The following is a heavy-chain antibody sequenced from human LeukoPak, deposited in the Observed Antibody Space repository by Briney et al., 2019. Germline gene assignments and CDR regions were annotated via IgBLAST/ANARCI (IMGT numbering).Heavy chain of an antibody. CDR2: ISSSSSYI. J-gene: IGHJ3*02. V-gene: IGHV3-21*01. Sequence: GGSLRLSCAASGFTFSSYSMNWVRQAPGKGLEWVSSISSSSSYIYYADSVKGRFTISRDNAKNSLYLQMNSLRAEDTAVYYCASKLLLGAFDIWGQGTMVTVSS. CDR3: ASKLLLGAFDI. CDR1: GFTFSSYS. D-gene: IGHD3-16*01.